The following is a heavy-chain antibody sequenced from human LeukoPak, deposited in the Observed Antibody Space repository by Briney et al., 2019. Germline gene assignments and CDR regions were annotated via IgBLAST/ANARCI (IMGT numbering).Heavy chain of an antibody. Sequence: ASVKVSCKASGFTFTSSAVQWVRQARGQRLEWIGWIAVGSGDTNYAQKFQERVTITRDMSTSTAYMELSSLRSEDTAVYYCAAWIPAARAKDDYWGQGTLVTVSS. D-gene: IGHD2-2*01. CDR2: IAVGSGDT. J-gene: IGHJ4*02. CDR3: AAWIPAARAKDDY. V-gene: IGHV1-58*01. CDR1: GFTFTSSA.